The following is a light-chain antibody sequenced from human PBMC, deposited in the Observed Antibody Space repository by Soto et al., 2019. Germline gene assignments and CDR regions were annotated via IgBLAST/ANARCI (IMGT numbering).Light chain of an antibody. V-gene: IGKV1-17*01. J-gene: IGKJ5*01. CDR1: QDIGND. CDR3: QQLNSYPIT. Sequence: DIQMTQSPSSLSASVGDRVTITCRASQDIGNDLGWYQQKPGKAPKRLIYAASSLHSGVPSRFRGSGSGTEFTLSISSLQPEDFATYYCQQLNSYPITFGQGTRLEIK. CDR2: AAS.